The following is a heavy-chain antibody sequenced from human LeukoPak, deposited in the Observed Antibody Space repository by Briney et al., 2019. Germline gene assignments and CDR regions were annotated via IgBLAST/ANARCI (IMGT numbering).Heavy chain of an antibody. Sequence: SETLSLTCTVSGGSIRSYWSWIRQPAGKGLEWIGRIYGSGSTDYNPSLKSRVTMSIDTSKNQFSLNLISVTAADTAVYYCARDGRDGYNNDAFDIWGQGTMVTVSS. CDR3: ARDGRDGYNNDAFDI. D-gene: IGHD5-24*01. J-gene: IGHJ3*02. CDR1: GGSIRSY. CDR2: IYGSGST. V-gene: IGHV4-4*07.